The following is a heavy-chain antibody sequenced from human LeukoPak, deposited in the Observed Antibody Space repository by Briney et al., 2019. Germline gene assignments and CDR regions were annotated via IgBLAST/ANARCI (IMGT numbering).Heavy chain of an antibody. V-gene: IGHV1-2*02. CDR2: IYPKSGGT. CDR3: ARVSTSGYRDWLDP. D-gene: IGHD3-9*01. J-gene: IGHJ5*02. Sequence: GASVKVSCKASGYTFADYYIHWVRQAPGRGLEWMGWIYPKSGGTNSAQKFQGRVTMTRDTSISTAYMELSRLKFDDTAVYYCARVSTSGYRDWLDPWGQGTLVTVSS. CDR1: GYTFADYY.